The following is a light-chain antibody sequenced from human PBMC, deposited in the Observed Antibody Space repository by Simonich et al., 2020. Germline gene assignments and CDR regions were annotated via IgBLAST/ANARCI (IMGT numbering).Light chain of an antibody. CDR3: GADHGSGSNFVYV. J-gene: IGLJ1*01. V-gene: IGLV9-49*01. CDR1: RGYSNDK. CDR2: VGTGGIVG. Sequence: QPVLTQPPSASASLGASVTLTCTLSRGYSNDKVDWYQQRPGKGPRFVMRVGTGGIVGSKGYSIPKRFSFLGSGLNRYLTIKNIQEEDESDYHCGADHGSGSNFVYVFGTGTKVTVL.